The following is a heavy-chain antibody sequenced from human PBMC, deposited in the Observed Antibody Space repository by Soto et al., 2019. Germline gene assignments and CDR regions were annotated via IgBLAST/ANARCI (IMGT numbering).Heavy chain of an antibody. Sequence: EVQLVESGGGLVKPGGSLRLSCAASGFTFSSYSMNWVRLAPGKGLEWVSSISSRSGWIYYADSVKGRFTISRDNAKNSLYLQMSSLRAEDTAVYYCAKGSDDFLRSDGFDVWGQGTMVTVSS. V-gene: IGHV3-21*01. CDR1: GFTFSSYS. D-gene: IGHD4-17*01. CDR3: AKGSDDFLRSDGFDV. CDR2: ISSRSGWI. J-gene: IGHJ3*01.